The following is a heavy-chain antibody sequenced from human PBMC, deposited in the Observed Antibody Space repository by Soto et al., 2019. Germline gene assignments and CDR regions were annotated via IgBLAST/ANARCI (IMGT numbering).Heavy chain of an antibody. CDR3: ARDPLAYCGGDCYPEFDP. J-gene: IGHJ5*02. D-gene: IGHD2-21*02. CDR2: ISYDGSNK. Sequence: GGPLRLSCAASGFTFSSYAMHWVRQAQGKGLEWVAVISYDGSNKYYADSVKGRFTISRDNSKNTLYLQMNSLRAEDTAVYYCARDPLAYCGGDCYPEFDPWGQGTLVTVSS. V-gene: IGHV3-30-3*01. CDR1: GFTFSSYA.